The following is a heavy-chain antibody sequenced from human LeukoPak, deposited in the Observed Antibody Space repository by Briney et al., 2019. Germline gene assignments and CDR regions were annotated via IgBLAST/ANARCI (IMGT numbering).Heavy chain of an antibody. Sequence: PGGSLRLSCAASGFTFSSYGMHWVRQAPGKGLEWVAVISYDGSNKYYADSVKGRFTISRDNSKNTLYLQMNSLRAEDTAVYYCARDLTHRRNYDSSGYQIVPAFWGQGTLVTVSP. V-gene: IGHV3-30*03. CDR1: GFTFSSYG. D-gene: IGHD3-22*01. J-gene: IGHJ4*02. CDR3: ARDLTHRRNYDSSGYQIVPAF. CDR2: ISYDGSNK.